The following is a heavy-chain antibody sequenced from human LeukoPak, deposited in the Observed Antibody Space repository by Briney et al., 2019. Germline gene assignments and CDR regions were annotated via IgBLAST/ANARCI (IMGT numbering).Heavy chain of an antibody. CDR1: GYSISSGYY. J-gene: IGHJ4*02. CDR3: ARHNPGGRNYVWGSYTSKFDY. D-gene: IGHD3-16*01. V-gene: IGHV4-34*01. Sequence: PSETLSLTCAVSGYSISSGYYWSWIRQPPGKELEWIGEINHSRSTNYNPSLKNRVTISVDTSKNQFSLKLSSATAADTAVYYCARHNPGGRNYVWGSYTSKFDYWGQGTLVTVSS. CDR2: INHSRST.